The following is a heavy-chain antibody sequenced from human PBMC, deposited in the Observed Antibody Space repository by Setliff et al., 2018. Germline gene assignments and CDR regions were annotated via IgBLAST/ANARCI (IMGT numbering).Heavy chain of an antibody. CDR1: GGTFSGYA. D-gene: IGHD2-15*01. V-gene: IGHV1-69*06. J-gene: IGHJ4*02. Sequence: SVKVSCKASGGTFSGYAFSWVRQAPGQGLEWMGGITPIFETAHYAEKFQGRVTITADKSTSTVHMELSSLRSDDTAVYYCARDGAYCSGGSCYSFDYWGPGTPVTVSS. CDR3: ARDGAYCSGGSCYSFDY. CDR2: ITPIFETA.